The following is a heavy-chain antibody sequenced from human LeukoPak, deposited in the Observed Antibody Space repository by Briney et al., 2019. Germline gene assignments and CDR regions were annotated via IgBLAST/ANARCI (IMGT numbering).Heavy chain of an antibody. Sequence: LRLSCAASGFTFDDYAMHWVRQAPGKGLEWIGYMSYTGSTSYNPSLRSRVTISVDKSKNQFSLKLTSVTAADTAVYFCATDGYFEVWGRGTLVTVSS. CDR1: GFTFDDYA. V-gene: IGHV4-59*01. CDR2: MSYTGST. CDR3: ATDGYFEV. J-gene: IGHJ2*01.